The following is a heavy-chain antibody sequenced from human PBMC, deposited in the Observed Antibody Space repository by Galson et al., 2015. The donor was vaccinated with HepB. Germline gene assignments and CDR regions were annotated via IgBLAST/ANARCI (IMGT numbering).Heavy chain of an antibody. J-gene: IGHJ3*02. CDR1: GNTFTSYD. D-gene: IGHD5-24*01. Sequence: SVKVSCKASGNTFTSYDISWVRQAPGRGLEWMGWISAYNGDTKYAQKVQGRVTMTTDTSTSTAYMELTSLRSDDTAVYFCARVGLSAMAAKGNAFDMWGQGTMVIVSS. CDR2: ISAYNGDT. CDR3: ARVGLSAMAAKGNAFDM. V-gene: IGHV1-18*01.